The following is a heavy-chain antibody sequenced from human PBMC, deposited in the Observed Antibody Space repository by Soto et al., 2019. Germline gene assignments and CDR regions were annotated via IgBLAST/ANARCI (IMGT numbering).Heavy chain of an antibody. CDR2: ISAYNGNT. CDR1: GYTFTSFD. J-gene: IGHJ5*02. V-gene: IGHV1-18*01. Sequence: VASVKVSCKASGYTFTSFDINWVRQASGQGLEWMGWISAYNGNTNYAQKLQGRVTMTTDTSTSTAHMELRSLRSDDTAVYYCAREGRVYDFWSGPEYVGVLEGPSWFDPWGQGTLVTVSS. D-gene: IGHD3-3*01. CDR3: AREGRVYDFWSGPEYVGVLEGPSWFDP.